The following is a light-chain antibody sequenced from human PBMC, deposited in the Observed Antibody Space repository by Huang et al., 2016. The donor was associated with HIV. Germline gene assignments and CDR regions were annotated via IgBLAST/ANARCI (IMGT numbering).Light chain of an antibody. V-gene: IGKV3-20*01. J-gene: IGKJ1*01. CDR2: GSS. CDR3: QQYDSSPWT. Sequence: EIVLTQSPGTLSLSPGERATLSCRASQSVSSSYLAWYQQKPGQAPRLLFYGSSSRATGIPDRFSGSGSRTDFTLTISRLEPEDFAVYYCQQYDSSPWTFGQETKEEI. CDR1: QSVSSSY.